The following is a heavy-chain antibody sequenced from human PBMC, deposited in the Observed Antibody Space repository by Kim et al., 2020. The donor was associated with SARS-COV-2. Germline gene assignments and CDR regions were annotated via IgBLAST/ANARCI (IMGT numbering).Heavy chain of an antibody. J-gene: IGHJ4*02. D-gene: IGHD3-10*01. CDR3: ARSYYGSGSYSYYAY. Sequence: ASVKVSCKASGYSFTNYGITWVRQAPGQGLEWMGWISVNNGNTNYAQKFQGRVSMTTDTSTSTAYMELRSLRSDDTAVYYCARSYYGSGSYSYYAYWGQGTLVTVSS. CDR2: ISVNNGNT. V-gene: IGHV1-18*01. CDR1: GYSFTNYG.